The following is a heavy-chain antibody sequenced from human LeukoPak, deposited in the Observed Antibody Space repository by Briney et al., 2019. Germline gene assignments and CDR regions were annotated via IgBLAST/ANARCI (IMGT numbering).Heavy chain of an antibody. CDR2: FDPEDGET. Sequence: ASVKVSFKVSVYTLTELSMHWVRQAPGKGLEWMGGFDPEDGETIYAQKFQGRVTMTEDTSTDTAYMELSSLRSEDTAVYYCASVPYSSGWYGGDYWGQGTLVTVSS. D-gene: IGHD6-19*01. CDR1: VYTLTELS. J-gene: IGHJ4*02. CDR3: ASVPYSSGWYGGDY. V-gene: IGHV1-24*01.